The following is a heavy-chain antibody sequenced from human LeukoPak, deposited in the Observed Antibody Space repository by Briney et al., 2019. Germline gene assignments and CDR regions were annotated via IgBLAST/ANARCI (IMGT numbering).Heavy chain of an antibody. CDR3: ASYDFWSGYTYDH. CDR2: IYNSGSP. J-gene: IGHJ4*02. D-gene: IGHD3-3*01. CDR1: GGSISSGTYY. V-gene: IGHV4-39*01. Sequence: KPSETLSLTCTVSGGSISSGTYYWGWIRQPPGKGLEGIGSIYNSGSPYYNPSLKSRVTISVDTSKNQFSLKLSSVTAADTAVYYCASYDFWSGYTYDHWGQGTLVTVSS.